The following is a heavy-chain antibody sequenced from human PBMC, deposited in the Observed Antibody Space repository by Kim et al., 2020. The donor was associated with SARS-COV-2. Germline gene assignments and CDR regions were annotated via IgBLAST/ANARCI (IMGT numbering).Heavy chain of an antibody. CDR2: IYYSGST. V-gene: IGHV4-39*01. D-gene: IGHD1-26*01. CDR1: GGSISSSSYY. J-gene: IGHJ5*02. Sequence: SETLSLTCTVSGGSISSSSYYWGWIRQPPGKGLEWIGSIYYSGSTYYNPSLKSRVTISVDTSKNQFSLKLSSVTAADTAVYYCARHSPSRWELLDDWFDPWGQGTLVTVSS. CDR3: ARHSPSRWELLDDWFDP.